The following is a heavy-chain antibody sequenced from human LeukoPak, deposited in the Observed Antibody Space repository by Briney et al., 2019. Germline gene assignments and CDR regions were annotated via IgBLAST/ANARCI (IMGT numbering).Heavy chain of an antibody. CDR1: GGTFSSYA. J-gene: IGHJ4*02. Sequence: ASVKVSCKASGGTFSSYAISWVRQAPGQGLEWMGGIIPIFGTANYAQKFQGRVTITTDESTSTAYMELSSLRSEDTAVYYCARAGSLYYYDSGGYFDYWGQGTLVTVSS. CDR3: ARAGSLYYYDSGGYFDY. CDR2: IIPIFGTA. D-gene: IGHD3-22*01. V-gene: IGHV1-69*05.